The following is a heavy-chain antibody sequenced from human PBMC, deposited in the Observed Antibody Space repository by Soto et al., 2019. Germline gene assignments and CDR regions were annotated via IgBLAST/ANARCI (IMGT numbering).Heavy chain of an antibody. CDR2: MNPNSGNT. V-gene: IGHV1-8*01. CDR1: GYTFTSYD. Sequence: ASVKVSCKASGYTFTSYDINWVRQATGQGLEWMGWMNPNSGNTGYAQKFQGRVTMTRNTSINTAYMELSSLRSEDTAVYYCARGDSSGYYYYYGMDVWGQGTTVTVSS. J-gene: IGHJ6*02. CDR3: ARGDSSGYYYYYGMDV. D-gene: IGHD3-22*01.